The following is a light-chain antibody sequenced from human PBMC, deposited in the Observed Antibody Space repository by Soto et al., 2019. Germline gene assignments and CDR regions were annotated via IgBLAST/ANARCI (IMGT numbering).Light chain of an antibody. V-gene: IGLV1-44*01. Sequence: QSVLTQPPSASGTPGKRVTISCSGSSSNIGSNTVNWYQQLPGTAPKLLIYSNNQRPSGVPDRFSGSKSGTSASLAISGLQSEDEADDSCAACDDSLNGRVFGGGTKLTVI. CDR2: SNN. CDR1: SSNIGSNT. J-gene: IGLJ3*02. CDR3: AACDDSLNGRV.